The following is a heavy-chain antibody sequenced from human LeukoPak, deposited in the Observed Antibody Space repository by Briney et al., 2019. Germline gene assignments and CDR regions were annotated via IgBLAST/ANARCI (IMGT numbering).Heavy chain of an antibody. D-gene: IGHD3-22*01. Sequence: GGSLRLSCAASGFTFDDYAMHWVRQAPGKGLEWVSGISWNSGSIGYADSVKARFTISRDNAKNSLYLQMNSLRAEDTAVYYCARDLKRRVYYDSSGSDDAFDIWGQGTMVTVSS. CDR2: ISWNSGSI. J-gene: IGHJ3*02. CDR1: GFTFDDYA. V-gene: IGHV3-9*01. CDR3: ARDLKRRVYYDSSGSDDAFDI.